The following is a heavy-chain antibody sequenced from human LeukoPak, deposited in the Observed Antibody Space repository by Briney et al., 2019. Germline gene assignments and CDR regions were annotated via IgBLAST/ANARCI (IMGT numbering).Heavy chain of an antibody. Sequence: PSETLSLTCAVSGGSISSSNWWSWIRQPPGKGLEWIGEIYHSGSTNYNPSLKSRVTISVDKSKTQFSLKLSSVTAADTAVYYCARVNYGDYDDAFDIWGQGTMVTVSS. D-gene: IGHD4-17*01. CDR2: IYHSGST. V-gene: IGHV4-4*02. CDR1: GGSISSSNW. J-gene: IGHJ3*02. CDR3: ARVNYGDYDDAFDI.